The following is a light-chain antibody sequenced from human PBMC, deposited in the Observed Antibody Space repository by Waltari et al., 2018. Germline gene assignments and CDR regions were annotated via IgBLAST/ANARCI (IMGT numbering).Light chain of an antibody. CDR1: QAIRND. CDR2: AAS. Sequence: AIQMTQSPSSLSASVGDSVTITCRASQAIRNDLGWYQQIPGRAPKLLIFAASSLQSGVPSRFSGSGSGTDFTLTITSLQPEDFATYYCLQDYNYPYTFGRGTKLEIK. J-gene: IGKJ2*01. CDR3: LQDYNYPYT. V-gene: IGKV1-6*01.